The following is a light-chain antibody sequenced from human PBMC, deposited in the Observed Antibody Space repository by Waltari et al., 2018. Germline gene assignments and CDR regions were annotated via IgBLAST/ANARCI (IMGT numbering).Light chain of an antibody. CDR3: SSYAGSSVV. Sequence: QSALTQPPSASGSPGQSVTISCTGTSSDVGGYNYVSWYQQHPGKAPKLMIYEVSKRSSGVPDRFSGSKSGNTASLTVSGLQADDEADYYCSSYAGSSVVFGGGTKLTVL. CDR2: EVS. V-gene: IGLV2-8*01. J-gene: IGLJ2*01. CDR1: SSDVGGYNY.